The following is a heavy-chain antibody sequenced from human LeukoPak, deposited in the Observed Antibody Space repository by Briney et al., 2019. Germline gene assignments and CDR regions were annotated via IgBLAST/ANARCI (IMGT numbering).Heavy chain of an antibody. CDR2: INAGNGNT. Sequence: ASVNVSCKASGYTFTSHVVHWVRQAPGQRLEWLGWINAGNGNTEYSQRIQDRVTFTRDTSASRVYMELSSLTSEDTAVYYCARDYDNSGEAYDIWGQGTMVIVSS. D-gene: IGHD3-22*01. V-gene: IGHV1-3*01. CDR1: GYTFTSHV. CDR3: ARDYDNSGEAYDI. J-gene: IGHJ3*02.